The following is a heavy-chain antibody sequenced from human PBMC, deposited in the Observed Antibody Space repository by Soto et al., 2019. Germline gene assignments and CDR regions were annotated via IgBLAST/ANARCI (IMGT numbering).Heavy chain of an antibody. CDR1: GFTFSSYW. Sequence: PGGSLRLSCAASGFTFSSYWMHWVRQAPGKGLVWVSRINSDGSSTSYADSVKGRFTISRDNAKNTLYLQMNSLRAEDTDVYYCARGISHYYYYYMDVWGKGTTVTVSS. J-gene: IGHJ6*03. V-gene: IGHV3-74*01. CDR3: ARGISHYYYYYMDV. CDR2: INSDGSST.